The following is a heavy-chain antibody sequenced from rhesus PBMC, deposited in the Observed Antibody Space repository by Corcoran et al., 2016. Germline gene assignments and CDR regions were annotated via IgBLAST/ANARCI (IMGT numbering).Heavy chain of an antibody. J-gene: IGHJ4*01. CDR2: IYGSSTST. CDR3: ARGGVWTGYYTVLTNY. D-gene: IGHD3-3*01. V-gene: IGHV4S10*01. CDR1: GGSISDTYR. Sequence: QVQLQESGPGVVKPSENLSLTCAASGGSISDTYRWSWIRQPQGKGRGWIGYIYGSSTSTHYNPPLKSRVTISKDTSKTQFSLRLSSMTAADTAVYYCARGGVWTGYYTVLTNYWGQGVLVTVSS.